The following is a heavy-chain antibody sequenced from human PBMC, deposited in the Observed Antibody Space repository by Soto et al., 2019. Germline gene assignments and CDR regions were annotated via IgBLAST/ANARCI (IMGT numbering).Heavy chain of an antibody. CDR3: ARSLSTTPIAAAGSYYYYGMDV. Sequence: GESLKISCKGSGYSFTSYWISWVHQMPGKGLEWMGRIDPSDSYTNYSPSFQGHVTISADKSISTAYLQWSSLKASDTAMYYCARSLSTTPIAAAGSYYYYGMDVWGQGTTGTVSS. J-gene: IGHJ6*02. CDR1: GYSFTSYW. V-gene: IGHV5-10-1*01. CDR2: IDPSDSYT. D-gene: IGHD6-13*01.